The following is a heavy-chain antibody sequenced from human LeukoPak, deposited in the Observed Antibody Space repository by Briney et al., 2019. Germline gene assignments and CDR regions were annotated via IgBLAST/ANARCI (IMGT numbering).Heavy chain of an antibody. CDR3: ARDSSSSPGYYYYGMDV. CDR2: IYYSGST. V-gene: IGHV4-59*01. CDR1: GGSISSYY. D-gene: IGHD6-13*01. Sequence: SETLSLTCTVSGGSISSYYWSWIRQPPGKGLEWIGYIYYSGSTNYNPSLKSRVTISVDTSKNQFSLKLSSVTAADTAVYYCARDSSSSPGYYYYGMDVWGQGTTVTVFS. J-gene: IGHJ6*02.